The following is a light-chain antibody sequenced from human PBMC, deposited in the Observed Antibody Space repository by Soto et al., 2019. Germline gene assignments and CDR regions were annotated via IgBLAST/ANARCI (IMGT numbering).Light chain of an antibody. CDR1: QGVSIY. CDR2: GAS. V-gene: IGKV1-9*01. CDR3: QHLYSDPRTWT. Sequence: IQLTQSPSSLSASVGDRVTITCRCSQGVSIYLAWYQQKLGKAPKVFIYGASTLQAGVPSRFSGSGSGPDFTLTISSLQPEEFATYYCQHLYSDPRTWTFGQGTKVDIK. J-gene: IGKJ1*01.